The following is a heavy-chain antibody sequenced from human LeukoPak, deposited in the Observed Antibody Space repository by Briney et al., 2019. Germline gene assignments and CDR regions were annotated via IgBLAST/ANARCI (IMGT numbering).Heavy chain of an antibody. Sequence: ASVKVSCKASGYTFTSYGISWVRQALGQGLEWMGWISAYNGNTNYAQKLQGRVTMTTDTSTSTAYMELRSLRSDDTAVYYCARGRYSYGYYYYYMDVWGKGTTVTVSS. CDR3: ARGRYSYGYYYYYMDV. V-gene: IGHV1-18*01. CDR2: ISAYNGNT. CDR1: GYTFTSYG. D-gene: IGHD5-18*01. J-gene: IGHJ6*03.